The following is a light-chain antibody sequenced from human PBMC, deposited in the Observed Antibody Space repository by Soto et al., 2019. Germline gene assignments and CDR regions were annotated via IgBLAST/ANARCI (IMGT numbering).Light chain of an antibody. CDR2: RTS. CDR3: HQYNHWLTWT. Sequence: EIVMTHSPATLSVSPWEIATLSCRASQSISSNLAWYQQKPGQAPRLLMFRTSSRATGFPARFSGSGSGTEFTLTISSLQSEDFAVYYCHQYNHWLTWTFGQGTKVDIK. CDR1: QSISSN. J-gene: IGKJ1*01. V-gene: IGKV3-15*01.